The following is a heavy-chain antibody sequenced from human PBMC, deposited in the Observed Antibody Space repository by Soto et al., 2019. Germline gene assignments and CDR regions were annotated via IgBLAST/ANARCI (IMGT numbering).Heavy chain of an antibody. V-gene: IGHV1-18*01. CDR3: AREGDVPYYYY. Sequence: QVHLVQSGAEVKKPGASVKVSCKTSGYTFTRYGIGWVRQAPGQGLEWMGWISGYDGRTNFAQKVQDRVTMTTDTSTNTVYMELRSLISDDTAVYYCAREGDVPYYYY. D-gene: IGHD2-21*02. CDR1: GYTFTRYG. CDR2: ISGYDGRT. J-gene: IGHJ6*01.